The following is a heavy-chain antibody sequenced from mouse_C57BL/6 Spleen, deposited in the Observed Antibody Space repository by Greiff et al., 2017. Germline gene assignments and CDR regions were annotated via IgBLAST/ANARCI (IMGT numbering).Heavy chain of an antibody. Sequence: VQLQQPGAELVMPGASVKLSCKASGYTFTSYWMHWVKQRPGQGLEWIGEIDPSDSYTNYNQKFKGKSTFTVDKSSSTAYMQLSSLTSEDSAVYYCARSRDYKDAMDYWGQGTSVTVSS. CDR1: GYTFTSYW. V-gene: IGHV1-69*01. J-gene: IGHJ4*01. CDR3: ARSRDYKDAMDY. CDR2: IDPSDSYT. D-gene: IGHD2-12*01.